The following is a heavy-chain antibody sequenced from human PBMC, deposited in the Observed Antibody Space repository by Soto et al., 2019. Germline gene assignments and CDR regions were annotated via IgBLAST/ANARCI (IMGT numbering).Heavy chain of an antibody. D-gene: IGHD3-22*01. Sequence: EVQLVESGGGLVQPGGSLRLSCVASGFTFSSYRMNWVRQAPGKGLEWVSYISSSGSSINYADSVKGRFTISRDNAKNSLYLQMNSLRAEDTAVYYCARDSTDSSGYHDCWGQGTLVTVSS. CDR2: ISSSGSSI. CDR1: GFTFSSYR. V-gene: IGHV3-48*01. CDR3: ARDSTDSSGYHDC. J-gene: IGHJ4*02.